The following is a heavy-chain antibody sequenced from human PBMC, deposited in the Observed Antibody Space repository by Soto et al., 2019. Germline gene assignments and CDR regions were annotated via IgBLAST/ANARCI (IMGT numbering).Heavy chain of an antibody. V-gene: IGHV1-46*01. CDR1: GYTFTSYY. CDR3: ASVFIGRGGPLYGMDV. CDR2: INPSGGST. J-gene: IGHJ6*02. Sequence: GASVKVSCKASGYTFTSYYMHWVRQAPGQGLEWMGIINPSGGSTSYAQKFQGRVTMTRDTSTSTVYMELSSLRSEDTAVYYCASVFIGRGGPLYGMDVWGQGTTVTVSS. D-gene: IGHD1-26*01.